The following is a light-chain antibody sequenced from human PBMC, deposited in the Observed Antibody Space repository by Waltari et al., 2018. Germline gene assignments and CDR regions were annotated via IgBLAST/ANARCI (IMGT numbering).Light chain of an antibody. Sequence: EKVLTQSPATLSVSPGARVTLSCRASQSVSSYLAWYQHKPGQAPRLLIYGVSARASGVPDRFSGSVSETEFTLTISNLQSDDFAVYYCQQYSDWPATFGQGTQVEIK. CDR2: GVS. V-gene: IGKV3-15*01. J-gene: IGKJ1*01. CDR3: QQYSDWPAT. CDR1: QSVSSY.